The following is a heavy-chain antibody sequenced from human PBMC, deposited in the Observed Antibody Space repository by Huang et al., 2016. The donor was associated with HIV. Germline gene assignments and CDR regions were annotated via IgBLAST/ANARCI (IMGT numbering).Heavy chain of an antibody. V-gene: IGHV3-30*18. CDR3: AKGGSAAAVLDF. Sequence: QVQLVESGGGVVQPGRSLSISCAASGFTFSGYGMRWVGQAPGKGLDWVAVISYDAKTKYYADPVKGRFSISRDNSKTTVYLQLNSLRLEDTAVYYCAKGGSAAAVLDFWGQGTLVTVSS. J-gene: IGHJ4*02. CDR2: ISYDAKTK. D-gene: IGHD6-13*01. CDR1: GFTFSGYG.